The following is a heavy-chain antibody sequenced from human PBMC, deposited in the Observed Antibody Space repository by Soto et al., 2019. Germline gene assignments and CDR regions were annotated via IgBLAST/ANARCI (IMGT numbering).Heavy chain of an antibody. CDR3: AKEGSDYDILTGSGYYGMDV. CDR1: GFTFSPYS. D-gene: IGHD3-9*01. V-gene: IGHV3-23*01. Sequence: HPGGSLRLSCAASGFTFSPYSMTWVRQAPGKGLEWVSAITGNSVFTHYADSVRGRFTISRDNSKNTLYLQMNSLRAEDTAVYYCAKEGSDYDILTGSGYYGMDVWGQGTTVTVSS. CDR2: ITGNSVFT. J-gene: IGHJ6*02.